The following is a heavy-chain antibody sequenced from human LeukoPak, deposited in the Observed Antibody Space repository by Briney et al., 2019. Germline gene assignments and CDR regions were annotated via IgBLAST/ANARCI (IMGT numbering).Heavy chain of an antibody. CDR2: IYHSGRT. Sequence: SETLSLTCTVSGYSISSGYYWGWIRQPPGKGLEWIGSIYHSGRTFYNPSLKSRVAISVDTSKDQFSLKLSSVTAADTAVYYCARAREWLWYFDYWGQGTLVTVSS. CDR1: GYSISSGYY. D-gene: IGHD3-3*01. CDR3: ARAREWLWYFDY. V-gene: IGHV4-38-2*02. J-gene: IGHJ4*02.